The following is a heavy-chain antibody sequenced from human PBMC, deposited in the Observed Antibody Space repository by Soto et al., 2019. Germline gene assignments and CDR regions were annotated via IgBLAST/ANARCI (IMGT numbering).Heavy chain of an antibody. CDR3: ARPESRGSHAAFDV. D-gene: IGHD2-15*01. CDR1: GYKFTTFW. V-gene: IGHV5-10-1*01. CDR2: IDPTDSFT. J-gene: IGHJ6*02. Sequence: PGESLKISCTASGYKFTTFWLNWVRQTPGKGLEWLGMIDPTDSFTNYSPPFEGHVTISVDRSISTAYLQWSSLQASDTAIYYCARPESRGSHAAFDVWDRVTTVTVSS.